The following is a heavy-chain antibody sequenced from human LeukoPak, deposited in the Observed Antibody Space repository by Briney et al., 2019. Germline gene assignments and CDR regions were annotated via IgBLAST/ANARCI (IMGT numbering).Heavy chain of an antibody. V-gene: IGHV3-21*01. J-gene: IGHJ6*02. CDR1: GFTFSSYS. CDR3: AKVIRGGYGMDV. CDR2: ISSSSSYI. D-gene: IGHD3-10*01. Sequence: GGSLRLSCAASGFTFSSYSMNWVRQAPGKGLEWVSSISSSSSYIYYADSVKGRFTISRDNAKNSLSLQLNSLRDEDTAVYFCAKVIRGGYGMDVWGQGTTVTVSS.